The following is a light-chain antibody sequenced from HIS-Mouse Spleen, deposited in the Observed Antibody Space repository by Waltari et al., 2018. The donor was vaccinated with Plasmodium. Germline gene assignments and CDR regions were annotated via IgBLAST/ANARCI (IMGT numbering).Light chain of an antibody. Sequence: EIVLTQSPATLSLSPGERATLSCRASQSVSSYLAWYQQKPGQAPRLPIYDASTSATCIPARFSGSGSGTDFTLTISSLEPEDFAVYYCQQRSNWPRVLTFGGGTKVEIK. CDR3: QQRSNWPRVLT. CDR1: QSVSSY. V-gene: IGKV3-11*01. J-gene: IGKJ4*01. CDR2: DAS.